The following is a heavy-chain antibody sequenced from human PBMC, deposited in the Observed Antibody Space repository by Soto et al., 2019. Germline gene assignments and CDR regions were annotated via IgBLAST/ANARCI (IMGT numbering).Heavy chain of an antibody. CDR3: GRITIFGVAYFDY. D-gene: IGHD3-3*01. Sequence: GGSLRLSCAASGFTFSSYWMHWVRQAPGKGLVWVSRINSDGSSTSYADSVKGRFTISRDNAKNTLYLQMNSLRAEDTAVYYCGRITIFGVAYFDYWGQGTLVTVSS. V-gene: IGHV3-74*01. CDR1: GFTFSSYW. J-gene: IGHJ4*02. CDR2: INSDGSST.